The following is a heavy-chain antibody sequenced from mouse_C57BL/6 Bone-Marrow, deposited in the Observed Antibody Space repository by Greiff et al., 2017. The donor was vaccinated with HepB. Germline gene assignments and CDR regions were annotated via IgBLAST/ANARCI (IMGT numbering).Heavy chain of an antibody. J-gene: IGHJ2*01. CDR3: ARNYYGRDYFDY. CDR1: GLPSVAIG. CDR2: ISSGSSTI. Sequence: EVKLVESGGALWKLGGSLNFPWPPSGLPSVAIGCNWVGQAPERGREGGAYISSGSSTIHYADTVKGRFTISRENAKNTLFLQMTSLRSEDTAMYYCARNYYGRDYFDYWGQGTTLTVSS. D-gene: IGHD1-1*01. V-gene: IGHV5-17*01.